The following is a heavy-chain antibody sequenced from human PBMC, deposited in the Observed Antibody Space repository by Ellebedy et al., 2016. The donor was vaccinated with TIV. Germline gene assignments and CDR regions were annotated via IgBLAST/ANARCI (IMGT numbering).Heavy chain of an antibody. CDR1: GGSISRSTYY. J-gene: IGHJ6*02. V-gene: IGHV4-39*02. CDR3: VRQGGARLLFYYGMDV. CDR2: ISYSGST. Sequence: MPSETLSLTCSVSGGSISRSTYYWGWIRQPPGKGLEWVASISYSGSTYYSSSLKSRIGISLDASKNRFSLRLDSVTAADTAMYYCVRQGGARLLFYYGMDVWGQGTPVTVSS. D-gene: IGHD2-21*02.